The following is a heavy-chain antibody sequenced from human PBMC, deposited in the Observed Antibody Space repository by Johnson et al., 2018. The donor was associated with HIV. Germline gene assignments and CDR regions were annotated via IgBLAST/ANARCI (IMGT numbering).Heavy chain of an antibody. J-gene: IGHJ3*01. D-gene: IGHD3-22*01. CDR1: GFTFSSYW. Sequence: EVRLVESGGGLVQPGGSLRLSCAASGFTFSSYWMHWVRQAPGKGVVWVSRINSDGSSTSYADSVKGRFTISRDNAKNTLYLQMNSLRAGDTAVYYCARGSRYTYDNDDAYLLHAFDFWGQGTMVTVSS. V-gene: IGHV3-74*01. CDR2: INSDGSST. CDR3: ARGSRYTYDNDDAYLLHAFDF.